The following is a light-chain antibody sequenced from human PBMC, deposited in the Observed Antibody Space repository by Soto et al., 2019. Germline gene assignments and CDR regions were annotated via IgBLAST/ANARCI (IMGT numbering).Light chain of an antibody. V-gene: IGLV2-14*01. J-gene: IGLJ1*01. CDR2: DVS. CDR1: SSDVGGYKY. CDR3: SSYTSYTSYV. Sequence: QSVLTQPASVSGSPGQSIAISCTGTSSDVGGYKYASWYQQYPGKAPKLMIYDVSNRPSGVPDRFSGSKSGNTASLTISGLQSEGEADYYCSSYTSYTSYVFGTGTKVTVL.